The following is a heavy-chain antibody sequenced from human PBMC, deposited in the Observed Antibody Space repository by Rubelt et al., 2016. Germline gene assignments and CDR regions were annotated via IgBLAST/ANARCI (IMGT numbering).Heavy chain of an antibody. D-gene: IGHD2-15*01. J-gene: IGHJ2*01. CDR2: IYHSGST. V-gene: IGHV4-38-2*02. Sequence: QVQLQESGPGLVKPSETLSLTCTVSGYSISSGYYWGWIRQPPGKGLEWIGSIYHSGSTYYNPSLKSRVTISADTSKNQFSLRLRSVTAADTAVYYCARSSAGLDLWGRGTLVTVSS. CDR1: GYSISSGYY. CDR3: ARSSAGLDL.